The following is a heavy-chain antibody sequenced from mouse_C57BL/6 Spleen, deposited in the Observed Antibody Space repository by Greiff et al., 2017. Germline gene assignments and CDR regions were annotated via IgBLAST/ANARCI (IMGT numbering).Heavy chain of an antibody. CDR1: GFTFSDYG. J-gene: IGHJ4*01. CDR2: ISSGSSTI. D-gene: IGHD2-1*01. Sequence: EVQLVASVGGLVTPGGSLTLSCAASGFTFSDYGMHWVRQAPEKGLEWVAYISSGSSTIYYADTVKGRFTISRDNAKNTLFLQMTSLRSEDTAMYYCARPYGNYLYAMDYWGQGTSVTVSS. V-gene: IGHV5-17*01. CDR3: ARPYGNYLYAMDY.